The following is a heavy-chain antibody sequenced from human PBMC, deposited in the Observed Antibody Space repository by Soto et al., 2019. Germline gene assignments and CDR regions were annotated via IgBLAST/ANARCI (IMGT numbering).Heavy chain of an antibody. D-gene: IGHD5-12*01. J-gene: IGHJ3*02. CDR2: MNPNSGNT. Sequence: ASVKVSCKASGYTFTSYDINWVRQATGQGLEWMGWMNPNSGNTNYAQKFQGRVTITTNNSMSTAYMELSSLRSEDTAVYYCARVELGATDAFDIWGQGTMVTVSS. CDR3: ARVELGATDAFDI. CDR1: GYTFTSYD. V-gene: IGHV1-8*01.